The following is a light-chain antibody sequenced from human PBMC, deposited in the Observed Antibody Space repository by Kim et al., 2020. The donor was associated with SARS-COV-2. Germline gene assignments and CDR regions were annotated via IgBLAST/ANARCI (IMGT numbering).Light chain of an antibody. Sequence: DIQMTQSPSTLSASVGDRVTITCRASQSISSWLAWYQQKPGKAPKLLIYKASSLESGVPSRFSGSGSGTEFTLTISSLQPDDFATYYCQQYNSYPGRFGQGTKVDIK. J-gene: IGKJ1*01. CDR3: QQYNSYPGR. CDR2: KAS. V-gene: IGKV1-5*03. CDR1: QSISSW.